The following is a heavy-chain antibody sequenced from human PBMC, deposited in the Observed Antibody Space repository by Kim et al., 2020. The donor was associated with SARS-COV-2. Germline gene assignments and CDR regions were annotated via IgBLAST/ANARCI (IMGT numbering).Heavy chain of an antibody. J-gene: IGHJ4*02. CDR1: GFTFREYD. Sequence: GGSLRLSCATSGFTFREYDMSWFRQAPGKGLEWVGFIRSTVHGGATEYAASVKGKLTISRDDSRSIAYLQMNSLQTEDTAVYYCSRGLSDYWGQGTLVP. CDR3: SRGLSDY. D-gene: IGHD3-10*01. V-gene: IGHV3-49*03. CDR2: IRSTVHGGAT.